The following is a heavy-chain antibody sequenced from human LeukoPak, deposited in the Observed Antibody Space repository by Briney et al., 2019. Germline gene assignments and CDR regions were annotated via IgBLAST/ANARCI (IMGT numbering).Heavy chain of an antibody. CDR1: GYTFTSYY. V-gene: IGHV1-46*01. J-gene: IGHJ4*02. D-gene: IGHD2-21*02. CDR3: ARDAAYCGGDCYFPNY. Sequence: ASVKVSCKASGYTFTSYYMHWVRQAPGQGLEWMGIINPSGGSTSYAQKFQGRVTMTRDTSTSTVYMELSSLRSEDMAVYYCARDAAYCGGDCYFPNYWGQGTLVTVSS. CDR2: INPSGGST.